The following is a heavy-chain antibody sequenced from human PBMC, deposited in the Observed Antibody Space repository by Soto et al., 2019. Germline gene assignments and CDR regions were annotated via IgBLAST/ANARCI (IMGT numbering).Heavy chain of an antibody. CDR3: ARGIFSGYDCYFDY. V-gene: IGHV4-31*03. CDR2: IYYSGST. D-gene: IGHD5-12*01. Sequence: QVQLQESGPGLVKPSQTLSLTCTVSGGSISSGGYYWSWLRQHPGKGLEWIGYIYYSGSTYYNPSLKSRVTISVDTSKNQFSLKLSSVTAADTAVYYCARGIFSGYDCYFDYWGQGTLVTVSS. J-gene: IGHJ4*02. CDR1: GGSISSGGYY.